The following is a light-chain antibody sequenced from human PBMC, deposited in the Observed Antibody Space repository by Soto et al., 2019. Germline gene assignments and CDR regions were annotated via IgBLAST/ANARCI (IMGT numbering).Light chain of an antibody. Sequence: QSALTQTPSASGSPGQSVTISCTGTSSDVGGYDAVSWYQQHPGKAPKLLIYEVTRRPSGVPDRFSGSKSGNTASLTVSGLQAEDEADYYCSSHAGSINVVFGGGTKLTVL. CDR3: SSHAGSINVV. J-gene: IGLJ2*01. CDR1: SSDVGGYDA. CDR2: EVT. V-gene: IGLV2-8*01.